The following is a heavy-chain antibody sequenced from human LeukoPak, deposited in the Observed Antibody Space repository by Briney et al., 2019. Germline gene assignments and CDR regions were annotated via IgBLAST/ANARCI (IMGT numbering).Heavy chain of an antibody. CDR1: GFTFSSYG. CDR2: IWYDGSNK. CDR3: TRDTDGGSAIDY. D-gene: IGHD1-26*01. J-gene: IGHJ4*02. V-gene: IGHV3-33*01. Sequence: GGSLRLSCAASGFTFSSYGMHWVRQAPGKGLEWVAVIWYDGSNKYYADSVKGRFTISRDNSKNTLYLQMNSLRAEDTAVYYCTRDTDGGSAIDYWGQGTLVTVSS.